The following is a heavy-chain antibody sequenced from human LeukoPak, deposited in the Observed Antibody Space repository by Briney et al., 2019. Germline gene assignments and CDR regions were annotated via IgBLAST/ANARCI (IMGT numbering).Heavy chain of an antibody. V-gene: IGHV3-23*01. CDR3: ATSHPPITIFGVVTPRYFQH. CDR1: GFTFSSYA. Sequence: GGSLRLSCAASGFTFSSYAMSWVRQAPGKGLEWVSAISGSGGSTYYADSVKGRFTISRDSSKNTLYLQMNSLRAEDTAVYYCATSHPPITIFGVVTPRYFQHWGQGTLVTVSS. CDR2: ISGSGGST. D-gene: IGHD3-3*01. J-gene: IGHJ1*01.